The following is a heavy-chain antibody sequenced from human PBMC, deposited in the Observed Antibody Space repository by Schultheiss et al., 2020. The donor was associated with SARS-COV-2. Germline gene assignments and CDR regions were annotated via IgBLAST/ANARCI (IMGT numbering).Heavy chain of an antibody. CDR1: GGTFSSYP. J-gene: IGHJ3*02. D-gene: IGHD3-22*01. CDR3: AARSRWGSGYYDVAFDI. Sequence: SVKVSCKASGGTFSSYPISWVRQAPGQGLEWMGGIIPIFDTANYAQKFQGRVTITADKSTSTAYMELSSLRSEDTAVYYCAARSRWGSGYYDVAFDIWGQGKMVTVSS. V-gene: IGHV1-69*06. CDR2: IIPIFDTA.